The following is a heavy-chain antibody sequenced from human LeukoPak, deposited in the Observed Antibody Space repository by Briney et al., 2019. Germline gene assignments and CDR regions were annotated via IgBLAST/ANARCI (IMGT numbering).Heavy chain of an antibody. CDR1: GFTVSDNY. V-gene: IGHV3-53*01. J-gene: IGHJ4*02. D-gene: IGHD2-2*01. Sequence: GGSLRLSCAASGFTVSDNYMTWVRQAPGKGLEWVSVIYSGGSTYYADSVKGRFTVSRDNAKNSLSLHMSSLRAEDTGVYYCARDGTGWSRDYWGQGTLVTVSS. CDR3: ARDGTGWSRDY. CDR2: IYSGGST.